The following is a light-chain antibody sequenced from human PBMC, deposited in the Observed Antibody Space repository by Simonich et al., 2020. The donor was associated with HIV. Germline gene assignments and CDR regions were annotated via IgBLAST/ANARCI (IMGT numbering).Light chain of an antibody. Sequence: DIVMTQSPDSLAVSLGERATINCKSSQSVLSSSNNKNYLAWYQQKPGQPPNLLIYWASPREPGVPDRFSGSGSGTEFTLTINSLQAEDVAVYYCQQYYSTPQTFGQGTKVEIK. J-gene: IGKJ1*01. CDR1: QSVLSSSNNKNY. V-gene: IGKV4-1*01. CDR3: QQYYSTPQT. CDR2: WAS.